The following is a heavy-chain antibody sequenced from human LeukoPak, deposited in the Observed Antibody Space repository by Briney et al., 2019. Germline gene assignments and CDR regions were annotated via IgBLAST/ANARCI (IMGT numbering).Heavy chain of an antibody. CDR3: TWHNTVRGPPYS. V-gene: IGHV3-7*03. CDR1: GFTFSSSW. J-gene: IGHJ5*01. D-gene: IGHD3-10*01. Sequence: GGSLRLSCEASGFTFSSSWMNWVRQAPGKGLEWVANIRGDGGLIYYVDSVKGRFTISRDNAKNSMYLQMNSLRAEDTAVYYCTWHNTVRGPPYSWGHGTLVTVSS. CDR2: IRGDGGLI.